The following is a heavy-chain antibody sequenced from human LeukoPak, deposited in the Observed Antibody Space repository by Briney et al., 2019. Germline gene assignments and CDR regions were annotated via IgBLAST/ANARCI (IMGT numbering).Heavy chain of an antibody. V-gene: IGHV3-23*01. CDR3: VKDTPVNTAMVSFWYYYYGMDV. D-gene: IGHD5-18*01. Sequence: GPSLRLSCAASGFTFSSYAISSVRQAPGKGLEWVSAISGSGGSTYYAESVKGRFTISRDSSKTTLYLQMTSLRAADTAVYYSVKDTPVNTAMVSFWYYYYGMDVWGQGTTVTVSS. J-gene: IGHJ6*01. CDR1: GFTFSSYA. CDR2: ISGSGGST.